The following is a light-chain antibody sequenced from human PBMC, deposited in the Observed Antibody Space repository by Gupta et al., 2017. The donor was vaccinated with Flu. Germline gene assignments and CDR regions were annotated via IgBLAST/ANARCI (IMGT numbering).Light chain of an antibody. Sequence: DIQMTQSPSTLAASVGDTVTISCRASQTIYTSLAWFQLNPGKAPKLLIYKASRGESGGPQRFSANGYVTELTLTSSDRQTEDFAAYYGQHDYAHLTFGQGTKVAVK. J-gene: IGKJ1*01. CDR3: QHDYAHLT. CDR1: QTIYTS. CDR2: KAS. V-gene: IGKV1-5*03.